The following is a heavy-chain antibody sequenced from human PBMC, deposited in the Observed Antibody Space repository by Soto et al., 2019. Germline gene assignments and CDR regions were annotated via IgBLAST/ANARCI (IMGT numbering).Heavy chain of an antibody. CDR3: ARDPHLQTYYDFWSGYYGYYFDY. CDR1: GFTFSSYA. J-gene: IGHJ4*02. CDR2: ISYDGSNK. V-gene: IGHV3-30-3*01. Sequence: QVQLVESGGGVVQPGRSLRLSCAASGFTFSSYAMHWVRQAPGKGLEWVAVISYDGSNKYYADSVKGRFTISRDNSKNTLYLQMNSLRAEDTAVYYCARDPHLQTYYDFWSGYYGYYFDYWGQGTLVTVSS. D-gene: IGHD3-3*01.